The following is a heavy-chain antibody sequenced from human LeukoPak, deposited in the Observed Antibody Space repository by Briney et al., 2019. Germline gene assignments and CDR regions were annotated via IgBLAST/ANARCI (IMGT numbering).Heavy chain of an antibody. V-gene: IGHV1-24*01. CDR1: GYTLNELS. CDR2: FDPEDGET. CDR3: ATGGLPYCSSTSCYGDY. J-gene: IGHJ4*02. D-gene: IGHD2-2*01. Sequence: GASVKVSCKVSGYTLNELSMHWVRQAPGKGLEWMGGFDPEDGETIYAQKFQGRVTMTEDTSTDTAYMELSSLRSEDTAVYYCATGGLPYCSSTSCYGDYWGQGTLVTVSS.